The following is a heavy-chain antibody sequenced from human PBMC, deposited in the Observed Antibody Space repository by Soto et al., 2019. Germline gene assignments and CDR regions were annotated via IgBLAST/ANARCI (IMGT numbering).Heavy chain of an antibody. D-gene: IGHD3-10*01. Sequence: GGSLRLSCAASGFTFSSYVMHWVRQAPGKGLEWVAVIWYDGSNKYYADSVKGRFTISRDDSKNTLYLQMNSLRAEDTAVYYCAREVDTMVRGNWLDPWGQGTLVTVSS. CDR2: IWYDGSNK. CDR1: GFTFSSYV. CDR3: AREVDTMVRGNWLDP. V-gene: IGHV3-33*01. J-gene: IGHJ5*02.